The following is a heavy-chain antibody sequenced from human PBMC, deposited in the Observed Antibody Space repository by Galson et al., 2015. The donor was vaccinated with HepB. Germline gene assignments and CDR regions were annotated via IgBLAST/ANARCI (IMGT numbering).Heavy chain of an antibody. CDR3: ARHEYSGYEMNNWFDP. Sequence: ETLSLTCAVYGGSFSGYYWSWIRQPPGKGLEWIGSIYYSGSTYYNPSLKSRVTISVDTSKNQFSLKLSSVTAADTAVYYCARHEYSGYEMNNWFDPWGQGTLVTVSS. CDR2: IYYSGST. V-gene: IGHV4-34*01. D-gene: IGHD5-12*01. J-gene: IGHJ5*02. CDR1: GGSFSGYY.